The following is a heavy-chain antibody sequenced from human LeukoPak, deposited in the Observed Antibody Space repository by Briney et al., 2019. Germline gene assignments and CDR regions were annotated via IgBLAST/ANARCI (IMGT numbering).Heavy chain of an antibody. Sequence: GGSLRLSCAASGFTFSSYEMNWVRQAPGKGLEWVSYISSSGSTIYYADSVKGRFTISRDNAKSSLYLQMNSLRAEDTAVYYCARVVRGVGYYFDYWGQGTLVTVSS. D-gene: IGHD3-10*01. V-gene: IGHV3-48*03. J-gene: IGHJ4*02. CDR1: GFTFSSYE. CDR3: ARVVRGVGYYFDY. CDR2: ISSSGSTI.